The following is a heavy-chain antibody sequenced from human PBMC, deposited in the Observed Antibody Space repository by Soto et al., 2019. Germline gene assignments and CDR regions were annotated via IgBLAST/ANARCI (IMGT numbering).Heavy chain of an antibody. J-gene: IGHJ5*02. CDR1: CGSISSGGYS. D-gene: IGHD2-15*01. V-gene: IGHV4-30-2*01. CDR2: IYHSGST. CDR3: ASERPAAARIDP. Sequence: SETLSLTCAVSCGSISSGGYSWSWIRQPPGKGLEWIGYIYHSGSTYYNPSLKSRVTISVDRSKNQFSLKLSSVTAADTAVYYCASERPAAARIDPWGQGTLLTVS.